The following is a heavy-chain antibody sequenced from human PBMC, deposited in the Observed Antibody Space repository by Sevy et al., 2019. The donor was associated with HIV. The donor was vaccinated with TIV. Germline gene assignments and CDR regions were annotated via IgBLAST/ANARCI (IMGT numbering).Heavy chain of an antibody. V-gene: IGHV3-23*01. CDR3: AKARGSVHYYGMDV. D-gene: IGHD3-10*01. Sequence: GGSLRLSCAASGFTFISYAMNWVRQAPGKGLEWVSSISSSGSNTYYADSVKGRLTISRDNSKNTLYLQMNRLRADDTDVCDCAKARGSVHYYGMDVWGQGTTVTVSS. J-gene: IGHJ6*02. CDR1: GFTFISYA. CDR2: ISSSGSNT.